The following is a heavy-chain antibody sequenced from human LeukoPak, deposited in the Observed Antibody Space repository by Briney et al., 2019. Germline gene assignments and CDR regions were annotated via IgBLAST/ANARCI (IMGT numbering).Heavy chain of an antibody. D-gene: IGHD3-3*01. Sequence: SETLSLTCTVSGDSISGYFWSWIRQPPGKGLEWIGYIYYSGSTNYNPSLKSRVTIPVDTSKNQFSLKLSSVTAADTAVYYCARLRFLEWLYFDYWGQGTLVTVSS. V-gene: IGHV4-59*08. CDR2: IYYSGST. CDR1: GDSISGYF. CDR3: ARLRFLEWLYFDY. J-gene: IGHJ4*02.